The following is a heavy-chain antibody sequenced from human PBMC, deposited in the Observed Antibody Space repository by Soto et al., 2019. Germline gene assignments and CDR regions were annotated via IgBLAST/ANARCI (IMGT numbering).Heavy chain of an antibody. D-gene: IGHD3-22*01. Sequence: EVQLVESGGGLVQPGGSLRLSCAASGFTFSSYSMNWVRQAPGKGLEWVSYISSGSSTIYYADSVKGRFTISRDNAKNSLYRQMDSLRAEDTAVYYATSSAYMDVWGTGTTVTVSS. CDR2: ISSGSSTI. V-gene: IGHV3-48*01. CDR3: TSSAYMDV. J-gene: IGHJ6*03. CDR1: GFTFSSYS.